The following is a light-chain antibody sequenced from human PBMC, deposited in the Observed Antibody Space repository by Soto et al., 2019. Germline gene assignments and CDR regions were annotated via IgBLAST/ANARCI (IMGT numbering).Light chain of an antibody. CDR1: QSVSSN. Sequence: EIVMTQSPATLSVSPWERATLSCRASQSVSSNLAWYQQKPGQAPRLLIYGASTRATGIPARFSGSGSGTEFTLTISSLQSEDFAVYYCQQYNNLPPLTFGGGTKVDIK. CDR2: GAS. J-gene: IGKJ4*01. V-gene: IGKV3-15*01. CDR3: QQYNNLPPLT.